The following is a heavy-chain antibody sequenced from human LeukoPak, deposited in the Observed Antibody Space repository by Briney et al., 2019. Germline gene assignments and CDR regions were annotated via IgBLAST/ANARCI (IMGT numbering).Heavy chain of an antibody. Sequence: SETLSLTCTVSGGSISSSSYYWGWIRQPPGKGLEWIGSIYYSGSTYYNPSLKSRVTISVDTSKNKFSLKLSSVTAADTAVYYCARLAPQYCSGGSCYTNWFDPWGQGTLVTVSS. CDR1: GGSISSSSYY. CDR3: ARLAPQYCSGGSCYTNWFDP. J-gene: IGHJ5*02. CDR2: IYYSGST. D-gene: IGHD2-15*01. V-gene: IGHV4-39*07.